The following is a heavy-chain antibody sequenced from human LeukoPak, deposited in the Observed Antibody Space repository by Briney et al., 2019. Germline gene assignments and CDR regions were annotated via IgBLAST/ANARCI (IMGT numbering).Heavy chain of an antibody. D-gene: IGHD6-19*01. V-gene: IGHV3-23*01. Sequence: ETLSLTCSVSGDSISSSGYYWGWIRQPPGKGLEWVSAISGSGGSTYYADSVKGRFTISRDNSKNTLYLQMNSLRAEDTAVYYCARTYSSGWGYSYYYMDVWGKGTTVTVSS. CDR2: ISGSGGST. J-gene: IGHJ6*03. CDR1: GDSISSSGYY. CDR3: ARTYSSGWGYSYYYMDV.